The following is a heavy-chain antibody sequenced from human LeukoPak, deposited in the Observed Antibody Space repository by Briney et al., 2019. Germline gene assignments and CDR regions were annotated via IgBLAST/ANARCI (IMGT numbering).Heavy chain of an antibody. D-gene: IGHD1-26*01. CDR2: ISYDGSNK. J-gene: IGHJ4*02. Sequence: PGRSLRLSCAASGFTFSSYGMHWVRQAPGKGLEWVAVISYDGSNKYYADSVKGRFTISRDNSKNTLYLQMNSLRAEDTAVYYCARWESNLDYWGQGTLVTVSS. CDR3: ARWESNLDY. V-gene: IGHV3-30*03. CDR1: GFTFSSYG.